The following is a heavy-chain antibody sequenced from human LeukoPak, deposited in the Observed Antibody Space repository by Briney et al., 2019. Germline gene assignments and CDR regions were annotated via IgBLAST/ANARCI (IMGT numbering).Heavy chain of an antibody. J-gene: IGHJ6*03. V-gene: IGHV3-30*18. CDR3: AKDRYYGSGRFYYYMDV. CDR2: ISYDGTNK. D-gene: IGHD3-10*01. CDR1: EFTFNSYA. Sequence: GGSLRLSCAASEFTFNSYAMHWVRQAPGKGLEWVAVISYDGTNKYYADSVKGRFTISRDNSKNTLYLQMNSLRAEDTAVYYCAKDRYYGSGRFYYYMDVWGKGTTVTISS.